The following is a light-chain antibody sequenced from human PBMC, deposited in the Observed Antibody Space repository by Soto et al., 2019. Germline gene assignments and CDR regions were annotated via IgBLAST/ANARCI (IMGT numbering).Light chain of an antibody. Sequence: EIVMTQSPATLSVSPGERATLFCRASQSVSSNLAWYQQKAGQAPRLLIYGTSTRATGIPARFSGSGSVTDFTLTISRLQSEDFAVYYCQQYNNWPPLTFGGGTKVEIK. CDR1: QSVSSN. CDR2: GTS. J-gene: IGKJ4*01. V-gene: IGKV3-15*01. CDR3: QQYNNWPPLT.